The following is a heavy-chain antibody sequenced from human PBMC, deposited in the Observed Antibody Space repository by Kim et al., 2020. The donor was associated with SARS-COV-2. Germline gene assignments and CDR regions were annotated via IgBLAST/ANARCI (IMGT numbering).Heavy chain of an antibody. CDR2: INHSGST. V-gene: IGHV4-34*01. J-gene: IGHJ4*02. D-gene: IGHD3-10*01. Sequence: SETLSLTCAVYGGSFSGYYWSWIRQPPGKGLEWIGEINHSGSTNYNPSLKSRVTISVDTSKNQFSLKLSSVTAADTAVYYCARRPEVRGDFDYWGQGTLV. CDR1: GGSFSGYY. CDR3: ARRPEVRGDFDY.